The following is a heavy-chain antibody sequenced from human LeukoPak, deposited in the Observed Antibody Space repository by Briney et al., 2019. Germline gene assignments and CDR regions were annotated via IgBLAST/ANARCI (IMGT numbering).Heavy chain of an antibody. CDR3: ARDIPLTYYYDSSEDAFDI. CDR1: GFTVSSNY. J-gene: IGHJ3*02. V-gene: IGHV3-66*01. Sequence: PGGSLRLSCAASGFTVSSNYMSWVRQAPGKGLEWVSVIYSGGSTYYADSVKGRFTISRDNSKSTLYLQMNSLRAEDTAVYYCARDIPLTYYYDSSEDAFDIWGQGTMVTVSS. CDR2: IYSGGST. D-gene: IGHD3-22*01.